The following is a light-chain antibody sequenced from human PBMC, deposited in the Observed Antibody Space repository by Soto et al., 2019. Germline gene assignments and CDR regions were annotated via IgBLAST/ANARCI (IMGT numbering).Light chain of an antibody. CDR1: QSISNY. V-gene: IGKV1-39*01. J-gene: IGKJ5*01. CDR3: HQSYSPPLT. Sequence: DVQMTQSPSSLSASVGDRVTITCRSSQSISNYLNWYQQNPGKPPRVLIYCATNLHSGVPSRLSGGGSGTDLTLTISTLRPEDFATDDGHQSYSPPLTFGQGTRL. CDR2: CAT.